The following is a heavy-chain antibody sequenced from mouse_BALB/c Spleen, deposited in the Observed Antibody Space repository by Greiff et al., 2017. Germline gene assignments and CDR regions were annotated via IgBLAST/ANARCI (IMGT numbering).Heavy chain of an antibody. D-gene: IGHD2-3*01. Sequence: EVHLVESGGGLVKPGGSLKLSCAASGSTFSSYAMSWVRQTPEKRLEWVASISSGGSTYYPDSVKGRFTISRDNARNILYLQMSSLRSEDTAMYYCAREGRLLRDYWGQGTSVTVSS. CDR3: AREGRLLRDY. CDR1: GSTFSSYA. CDR2: ISSGGST. J-gene: IGHJ4*01. V-gene: IGHV5-6-5*01.